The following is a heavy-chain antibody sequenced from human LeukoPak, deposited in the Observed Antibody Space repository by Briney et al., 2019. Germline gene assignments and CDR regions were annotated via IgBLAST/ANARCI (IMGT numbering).Heavy chain of an antibody. J-gene: IGHJ4*02. Sequence: GGSLRLSCVGSGFSFSTYSFNWVRQAPGKGLEWVSCISRSSSDIYYADSVKGRFTISRDNAKNSLYLQMNSLRAEDTAVYYCARAKRYSYVDYWGQGTLVTVSS. CDR1: GFSFSTYS. CDR3: ARAKRYSYVDY. CDR2: ISRSSSDI. V-gene: IGHV3-21*04. D-gene: IGHD5-18*01.